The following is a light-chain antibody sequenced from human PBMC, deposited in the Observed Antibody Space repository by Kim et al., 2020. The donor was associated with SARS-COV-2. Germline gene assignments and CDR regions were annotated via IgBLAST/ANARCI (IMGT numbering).Light chain of an antibody. V-gene: IGLV3-19*01. CDR1: SLRSYY. J-gene: IGLJ2*01. CDR2: VKD. Sequence: SSELTQDPAVSVALGQTVRITCQGDSLRSYYATWYQQKPGQAPILVIYVKDNRPSGIPDRFSGSSSGNTASLTITGTQAGDEADYYCNSRDSNDNVLFGG. CDR3: NSRDSNDNVL.